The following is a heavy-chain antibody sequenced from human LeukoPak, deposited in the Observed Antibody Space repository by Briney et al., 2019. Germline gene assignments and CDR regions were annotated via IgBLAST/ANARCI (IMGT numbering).Heavy chain of an antibody. V-gene: IGHV3-15*01. Sequence: GGSLRLSCTASGFTFSAAFMNWVRQAPGKGLEWVARITSKSYEGTTDYAAPVKGRFTISRDDSKNTLYLQMNSLEIEDTAVYYCSTAFYGAPLAWGQGTLVTVSS. J-gene: IGHJ5*02. D-gene: IGHD4-17*01. CDR1: GFTFSAAF. CDR3: STAFYGAPLA. CDR2: ITSKSYEGTT.